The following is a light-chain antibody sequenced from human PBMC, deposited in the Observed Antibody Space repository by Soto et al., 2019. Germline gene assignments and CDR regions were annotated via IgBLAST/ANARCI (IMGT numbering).Light chain of an antibody. CDR2: AAS. CDR1: QTISSW. Sequence: DIQMTQSPSTLSGSVGDRVTITCRASQTISSWLAWYQQKPGKAPKLLIYAASTFQRGVPSRFSGSGSGTDFTLTISSLQPEDFTTYFCQQSYSAPITFGQGTRLEIK. J-gene: IGKJ5*01. CDR3: QQSYSAPIT. V-gene: IGKV1-39*01.